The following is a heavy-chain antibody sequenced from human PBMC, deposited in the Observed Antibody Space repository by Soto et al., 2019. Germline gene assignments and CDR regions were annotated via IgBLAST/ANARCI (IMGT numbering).Heavy chain of an antibody. Sequence: QVQLQESGPGLVKPSETLSLTCTVSGDSINGSSWSWIRQPPGKGLEWIAYMYLSGSTNYNPSLKXRXTXXVDTSKNQFSLKLSSVTAADTAVYYCARGSGWYFHWGQGTLVTVSS. D-gene: IGHD6-19*01. CDR1: GDSINGSS. CDR3: ARGSGWYFH. CDR2: MYLSGST. V-gene: IGHV4-59*01. J-gene: IGHJ4*02.